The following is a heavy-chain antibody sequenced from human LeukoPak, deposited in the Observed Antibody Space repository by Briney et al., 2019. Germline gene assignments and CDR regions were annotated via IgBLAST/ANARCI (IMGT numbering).Heavy chain of an antibody. Sequence: SETLSLTCAVYGGSFSGYYWGWIRQPPGKGLEWIGEINHSGSTNYNPSLKSRVTISVDTSKNQFSLKLSSVTAADTAVYYCARERLYYYDSSGYYLGYFDYWGQGTLVTVSS. D-gene: IGHD3-22*01. CDR2: INHSGST. V-gene: IGHV4-34*01. CDR1: GGSFSGYY. CDR3: ARERLYYYDSSGYYLGYFDY. J-gene: IGHJ4*02.